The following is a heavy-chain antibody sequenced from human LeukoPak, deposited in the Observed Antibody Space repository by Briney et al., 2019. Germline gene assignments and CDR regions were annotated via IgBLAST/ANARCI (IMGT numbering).Heavy chain of an antibody. CDR3: ARDRAEMATNDLYY. Sequence: GGSLRLSCAASGFTFSNYSMNWVRQAPGKGLEWVSSISSSSSYIYYADSVKGRFTISRDNAQNSLYLQMNSLRVQATAVYYGARDRAEMATNDLYYWGQGTQVTVSS. D-gene: IGHD5-24*01. CDR2: ISSSSSYI. V-gene: IGHV3-21*01. J-gene: IGHJ4*02. CDR1: GFTFSNYS.